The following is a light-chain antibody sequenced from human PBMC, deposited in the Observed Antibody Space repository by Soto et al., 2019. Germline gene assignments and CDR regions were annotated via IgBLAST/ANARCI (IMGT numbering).Light chain of an antibody. CDR2: GVP. CDR1: QPVSSNF. J-gene: IGKJ5*01. CDR3: QQYDSSPIT. V-gene: IGKV3-20*01. Sequence: ELVLTQSPGTLSLSPGESAALSCRASQPVSSNFLAWYQQKTGQPPRILIYGVPSRDSGIPDRFFGSGSGTDFTLTISRLEPEDFAVYYCQQYDSSPITFGQGTRLEIK.